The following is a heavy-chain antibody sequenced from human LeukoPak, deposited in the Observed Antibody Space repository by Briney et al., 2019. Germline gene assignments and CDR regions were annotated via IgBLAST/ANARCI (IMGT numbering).Heavy chain of an antibody. CDR3: AKVRVASRPGITVAGVINSCDY. J-gene: IGHJ4*02. D-gene: IGHD6-19*01. V-gene: IGHV3-23*01. Sequence: GGSLRLSCAASGFTFSSYAMSWVRQTPGKGLEWVSAISGSGGSTYYADSVKGRFTISRDNSKNTLCLQMNSLRAEDTAVYYCAKVRVASRPGITVAGVINSCDYWGQGTLVTVSS. CDR2: ISGSGGST. CDR1: GFTFSSYA.